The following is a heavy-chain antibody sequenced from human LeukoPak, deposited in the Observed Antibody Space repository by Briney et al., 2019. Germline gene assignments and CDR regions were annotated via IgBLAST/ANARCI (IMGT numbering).Heavy chain of an antibody. J-gene: IGHJ5*01. D-gene: IGHD1-14*01. Sequence: PSQTLSLTCTVSGGSISSSGYYWSWIRQDPGRGLEWIGYLHYSGSTYYNPSLQSRVQISVDTSKNQFSLNLSSVSAADTAVYFCARDSGGSWFDPWGQGTLVTVSS. CDR3: ARDSGGSWFDP. V-gene: IGHV4-31*03. CDR2: LHYSGST. CDR1: GGSISSSGYY.